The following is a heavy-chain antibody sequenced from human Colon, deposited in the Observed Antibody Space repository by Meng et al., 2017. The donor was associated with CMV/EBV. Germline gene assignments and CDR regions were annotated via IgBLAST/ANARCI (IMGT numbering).Heavy chain of an antibody. CDR3: ARNAYCSSTSCYTEWFDP. V-gene: IGHV1-2*02. CDR1: GDTFSGYY. D-gene: IGHD2-2*02. Sequence: ASVKVSCKGSGDTFSGYYIHWVRQAPGQGLEWMGWINPNSGGTNYAQKFQGRVTMTRDTSISTAYMELSRLRSDDTAVYYCARNAYCSSTSCYTEWFDPWGQGTLVTVSS. J-gene: IGHJ5*02. CDR2: INPNSGGT.